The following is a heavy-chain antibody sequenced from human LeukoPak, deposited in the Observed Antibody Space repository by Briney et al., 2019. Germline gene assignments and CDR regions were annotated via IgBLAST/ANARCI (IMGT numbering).Heavy chain of an antibody. Sequence: GGSLRLSCAASGFTFSSYSMNWVRQAPGKGLEWVSSISSSSSYIYYADSVKGRFTISRDNSKNTLYLQMNSLRAEDTAVYYCAIRYSGSYGGAFNIWGQGTMVTVSS. CDR1: GFTFSSYS. V-gene: IGHV3-21*01. CDR2: ISSSSSYI. D-gene: IGHD1-26*01. J-gene: IGHJ3*02. CDR3: AIRYSGSYGGAFNI.